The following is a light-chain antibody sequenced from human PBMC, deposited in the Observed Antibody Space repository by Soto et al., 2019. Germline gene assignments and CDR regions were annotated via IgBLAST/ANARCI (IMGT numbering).Light chain of an antibody. Sequence: EVVLTQSPVTLSLSPGERATLSCRASQSFRGLLAWYQQKPGQAPRLLIYDAYNRATGIPPRFSGSGSGTDFTLTISSLEPEDSTVDYCQQRLMWPITFGQGTRLEIK. V-gene: IGKV3-11*01. CDR2: DAY. CDR3: QQRLMWPIT. J-gene: IGKJ5*01. CDR1: QSFRGL.